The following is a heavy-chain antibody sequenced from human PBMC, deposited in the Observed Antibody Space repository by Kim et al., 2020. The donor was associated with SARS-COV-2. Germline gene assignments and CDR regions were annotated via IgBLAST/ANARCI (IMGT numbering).Heavy chain of an antibody. Sequence: GGSLRLSCTASRFTFTTYGMHWVRQAPVKGLEWVSFISYEGSIKYYADSVKGRFTISRDDSKNTLYLQMNSLRAEDTAVYYCAKDRAYFEIFTGRTLDYWGQGTLVTVSS. CDR3: AKDRAYFEIFTGRTLDY. D-gene: IGHD3-9*01. J-gene: IGHJ4*02. V-gene: IGHV3-30*18. CDR1: RFTFTTYG. CDR2: ISYEGSIK.